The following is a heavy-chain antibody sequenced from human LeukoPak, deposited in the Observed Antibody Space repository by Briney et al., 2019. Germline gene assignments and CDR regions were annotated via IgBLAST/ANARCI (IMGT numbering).Heavy chain of an antibody. CDR3: ARGRWVYCSSTSCYGKGSRDYGMDV. Sequence: GASVKVSCKASGYTFTSYGISWVRQAPGQGLEWMGWISAYNGNTNYAQKLQGRVTMTTDTSTSTAYMELRSLRSDDTAVYYCARGRWVYCSSTSCYGKGSRDYGMDVWGQGTTVTVSS. D-gene: IGHD2-2*01. CDR1: GYTFTSYG. J-gene: IGHJ6*02. CDR2: ISAYNGNT. V-gene: IGHV1-18*01.